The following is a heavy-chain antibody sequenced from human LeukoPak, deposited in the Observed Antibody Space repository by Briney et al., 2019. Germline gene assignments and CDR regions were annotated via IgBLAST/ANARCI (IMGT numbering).Heavy chain of an antibody. Sequence: SETLSLTCTVPGGSINSGDYYWNWIRQSPGKGLEWIGYLYFSGDTYYNPSLKSRLTTSLDRSKTQFSLHVRSVTAADTAMYYCARAHVKGWLFGLDYWGRGTLVAVSS. CDR3: ARAHVKGWLFGLDY. V-gene: IGHV4-30-4*08. J-gene: IGHJ4*02. D-gene: IGHD3-22*01. CDR2: LYFSGDT. CDR1: GGSINSGDYY.